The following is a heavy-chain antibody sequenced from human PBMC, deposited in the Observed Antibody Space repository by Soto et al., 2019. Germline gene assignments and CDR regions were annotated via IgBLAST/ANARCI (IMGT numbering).Heavy chain of an antibody. V-gene: IGHV3-23*01. J-gene: IGHJ3*01. CDR3: VKRGRNWGAFEF. Sequence: VQLLESGGDLVQPGGSLRLSCVASGFILNNYAMSWVRQAPGKGLEWVSTIGGTDGDSDGVPWYEDSVKGWFTSSRDSSSNTLFLHMDKLRAEDSALYYCVKRGRNWGAFEFWGQGTTVVVPS. CDR2: IGGTDGDSDGVP. CDR1: GFILNNYA. D-gene: IGHD7-27*01.